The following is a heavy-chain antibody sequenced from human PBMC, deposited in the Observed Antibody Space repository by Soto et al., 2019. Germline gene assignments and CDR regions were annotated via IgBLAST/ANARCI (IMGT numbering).Heavy chain of an antibody. CDR3: ARGRSSPNFDP. J-gene: IGHJ5*02. CDR2: LIPIFGAA. Sequence: QVQLVQSGAEVRKPGSSVKVSCKISGGTFTNYVISWLRQAPGQGLEWRGGLIPIFGAANLAQKFQGRVTITADGSASTVNLELSSLTSEDTAVYYCARGRSSPNFDPWGQGTLVTVSS. CDR1: GGTFTNYV. V-gene: IGHV1-69*01. D-gene: IGHD6-6*01.